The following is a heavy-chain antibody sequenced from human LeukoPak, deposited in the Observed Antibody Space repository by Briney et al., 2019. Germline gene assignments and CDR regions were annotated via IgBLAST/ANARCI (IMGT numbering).Heavy chain of an antibody. Sequence: GGSLRLSCAGSGFAFSDYYMTWIRQAPGRGLEFISYISGSGNSIVYADSVKGRFTISRDNAKNSLYLQMNSLRDEDTAVYYCGMDPNGDYVGAFDFWGQGTLVTVSS. CDR2: ISGSGNSI. V-gene: IGHV3-11*01. D-gene: IGHD4-17*01. J-gene: IGHJ3*01. CDR3: GMDPNGDYVGAFDF. CDR1: GFAFSDYY.